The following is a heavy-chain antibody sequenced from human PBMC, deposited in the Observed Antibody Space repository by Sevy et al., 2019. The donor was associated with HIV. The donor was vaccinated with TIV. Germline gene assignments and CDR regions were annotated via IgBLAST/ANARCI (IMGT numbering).Heavy chain of an antibody. V-gene: IGHV3-21*01. Sequence: GGSLRLSCVDSAFTFSSYIMKWVRQAPGKGLEWVSSISSSSSYRYYADSVKGRFTISRDNAKKSVYLQMNSLRDEDTAVYYCARDRDGSGSSGGYGMDVWGQGTTVTVSS. J-gene: IGHJ6*02. CDR2: ISSSSSYR. CDR1: AFTFSSYI. D-gene: IGHD3-10*01. CDR3: ARDRDGSGSSGGYGMDV.